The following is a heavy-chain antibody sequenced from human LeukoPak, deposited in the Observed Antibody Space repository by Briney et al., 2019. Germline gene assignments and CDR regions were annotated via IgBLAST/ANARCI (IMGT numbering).Heavy chain of an antibody. J-gene: IGHJ5*02. CDR2: ICYNGKS. D-gene: IGHD3-16*02. V-gene: IGHV4-39*01. CDR1: GGSISRSNYC. CDR3: ARPLGADYIWESYRT. Sequence: SSETLSLTCTVSGGSISRSNYCWGWIRQPPGKGLEWIGSICYNGKSYYNPSLKSRVSISVDTSKNQFSLRLTSVSAADTAAYYCARPLGADYIWESYRTWGQGTLVTVSS.